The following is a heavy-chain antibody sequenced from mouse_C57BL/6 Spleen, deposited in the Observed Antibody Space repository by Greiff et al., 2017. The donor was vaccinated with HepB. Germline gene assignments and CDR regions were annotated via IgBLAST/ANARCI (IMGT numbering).Heavy chain of an antibody. V-gene: IGHV1-54*01. J-gene: IGHJ2*01. CDR2: INPGSGGT. CDR1: GYAFTNYL. Sequence: VMLVESGAELVRPGTSVKVSCKASGYAFTNYLIEWVKQRPGQGLEWIGVINPGSGGTNYNEKFKGKATLTADKSSSTAYMQLSSLTSEDSAVYFCARRTVVATGMDYWGQGTTLTVSS. CDR3: ARRTVVATGMDY. D-gene: IGHD1-1*01.